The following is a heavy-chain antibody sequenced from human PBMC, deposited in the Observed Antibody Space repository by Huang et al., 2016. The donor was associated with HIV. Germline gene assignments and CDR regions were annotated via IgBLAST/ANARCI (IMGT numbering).Heavy chain of an antibody. CDR3: ARDRGGDEAFDI. D-gene: IGHD3-16*01. CDR1: GFTLRSYW. CDR2: VNSDGTHT. Sequence: EVQLVESGGGLVQPGGSLRLSCAASGFTLRSYWRHWVRQVPGKGLEWVSRVNSDGTHTANADSVKGRFTISRDNAKNTMYLQMNSLRVEDTAVYYCARDRGGDEAFDIWGQGTMVTVSS. V-gene: IGHV3-74*01. J-gene: IGHJ3*02.